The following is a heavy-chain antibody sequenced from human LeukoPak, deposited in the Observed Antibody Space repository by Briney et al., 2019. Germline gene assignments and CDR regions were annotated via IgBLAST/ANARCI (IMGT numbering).Heavy chain of an antibody. CDR3: ARAVGVGRGTYFDL. CDR1: GGSISSYY. D-gene: IGHD1-1*01. J-gene: IGHJ2*01. CDR2: IYYSGST. V-gene: IGHV4-59*12. Sequence: SETLSLTCTVSGGSISSYYWSWIRQPPGKGRGWIGYIYYSGSTNYNPSLKSRVTISVDTSKNQFSLKLRSVTAADTAVYYCARAVGVGRGTYFDLWGRGTLVTVSS.